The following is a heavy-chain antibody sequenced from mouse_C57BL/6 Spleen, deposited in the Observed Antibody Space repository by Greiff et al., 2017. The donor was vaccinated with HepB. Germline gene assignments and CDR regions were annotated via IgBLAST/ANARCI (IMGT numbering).Heavy chain of an antibody. CDR3: AVRSSYDWYFDV. V-gene: IGHV14-2*01. CDR2: IDPEDGET. Sequence: EVKLMESGAELVKPGASVKLSCTASGFNIKDYYMHWVKQRTEQGLEWIGRIDPEDGETKYAPKFQGKATITADTSSNTAYLQLSSLTSEDTAVYYCAVRSSYDWYFDVWGTGTTVTVSS. CDR1: GFNIKDYY. D-gene: IGHD1-1*01. J-gene: IGHJ1*03.